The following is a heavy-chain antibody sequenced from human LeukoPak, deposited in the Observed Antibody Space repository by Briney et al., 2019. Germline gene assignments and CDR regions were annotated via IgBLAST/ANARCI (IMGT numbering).Heavy chain of an antibody. V-gene: IGHV3-23*01. CDR1: GFTFSSYG. CDR2: INGSGGKT. Sequence: PGRSLRLSCAASGFTFSSYGMHWVRQAPGKGLEWVSGINGSGGKTFYAESVRGRFTISRDNSKNTVNLQMNSLRAEDTAVYYCASRDPCSGGDCFGLGYWGQGTLVTVSS. D-gene: IGHD2-21*02. J-gene: IGHJ4*02. CDR3: ASRDPCSGGDCFGLGY.